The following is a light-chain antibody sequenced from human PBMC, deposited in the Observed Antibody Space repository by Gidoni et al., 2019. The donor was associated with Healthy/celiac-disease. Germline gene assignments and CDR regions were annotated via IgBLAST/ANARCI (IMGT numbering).Light chain of an antibody. CDR1: QSVSSY. V-gene: IGKV3-11*01. CDR2: DAS. CDR3: QQRSNWPTT. Sequence: EIVLTPSPSTLALSPGGRATLSCRASQSVSSYLAWYQQQPGQAPRLLIYDASNRATGIPARFSGSGSGTDFTPTISSLEPEDFAVYYCQQRSNWPTTFGGGTKVEIK. J-gene: IGKJ4*01.